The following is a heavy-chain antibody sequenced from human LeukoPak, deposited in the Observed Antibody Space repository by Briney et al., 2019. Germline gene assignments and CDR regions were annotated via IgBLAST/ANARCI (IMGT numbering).Heavy chain of an antibody. CDR3: ARGPPRSSSSGFDP. J-gene: IGHJ5*02. Sequence: PSETLSLTCAVSGVSISSGGYSWSWIRQPPGKGLEWIGYIYHSGSTYYNPSLKSRVTISVDRSKNQFSLKLSSVTAADTAVYYCARGPPRSSSSGFDPWGQGTLVTVSS. CDR2: IYHSGST. CDR1: GVSISSGGYS. D-gene: IGHD6-6*01. V-gene: IGHV4-30-2*01.